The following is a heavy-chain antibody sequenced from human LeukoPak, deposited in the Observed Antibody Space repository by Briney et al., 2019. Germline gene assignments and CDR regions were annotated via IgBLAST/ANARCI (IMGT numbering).Heavy chain of an antibody. CDR1: GYTFTSYA. CDR3: ARGPAVLRFLEWLLYFDY. CDR2: INAGNGNT. D-gene: IGHD3-3*01. V-gene: IGHV1-3*01. Sequence: GASVKVSCKASGYTFTSYAMHWVRQAPGQRLEWMGWINAGNGNTKYSQKFQGRVTITRDTSASTAYMELSSLRSEDTAVYYCARGPAVLRFLEWLLYFDYWGQGTLVTVSS. J-gene: IGHJ4*02.